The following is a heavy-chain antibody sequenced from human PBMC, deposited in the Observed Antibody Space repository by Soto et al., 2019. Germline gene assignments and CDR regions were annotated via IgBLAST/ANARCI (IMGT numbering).Heavy chain of an antibody. Sequence: SETLSLTCTVSGGSISSGGYYWSWIRQHPGKGLEWIGYIYYSGSTYYNPSLKSRVTISVDTSKNQFSLKLSSVTAADTAVYYCARAWVVPATTHYYGMDVWGQGTTVTVSS. CDR1: GGSISSGGYY. V-gene: IGHV4-31*03. J-gene: IGHJ6*02. CDR2: IYYSGST. D-gene: IGHD2-2*01. CDR3: ARAWVVPATTHYYGMDV.